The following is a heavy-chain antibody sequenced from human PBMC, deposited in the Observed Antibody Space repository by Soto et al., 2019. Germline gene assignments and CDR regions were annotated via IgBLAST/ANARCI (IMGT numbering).Heavy chain of an antibody. Sequence: ASVKVSCKASGYSFTSLDINWVRQTAGQGLEWMGWMQPSTGRTGYAQKFQGRVTMTRDTSINTAYMELTTLTSDDTAFYYCARGVSAGVDYWGQGALVTVSS. CDR1: GYSFTSLD. D-gene: IGHD1-26*01. CDR2: MQPSTGRT. V-gene: IGHV1-8*01. CDR3: ARGVSAGVDY. J-gene: IGHJ4*02.